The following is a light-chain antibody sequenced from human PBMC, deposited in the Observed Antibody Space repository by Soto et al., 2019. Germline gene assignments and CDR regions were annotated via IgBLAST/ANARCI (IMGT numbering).Light chain of an antibody. CDR2: VES. Sequence: EIVMTQSPASLSVPPGEIATLSCRASQSVSSNFACYLQKPGQAPRLIIYVESTSATAVPARFTASGSGTEFTLTIRSLQSDAFGFYYGQQHETXPRTVGQGTK. CDR3: QQHETXPRT. V-gene: IGKV3-15*01. J-gene: IGKJ1*01. CDR1: QSVSSN.